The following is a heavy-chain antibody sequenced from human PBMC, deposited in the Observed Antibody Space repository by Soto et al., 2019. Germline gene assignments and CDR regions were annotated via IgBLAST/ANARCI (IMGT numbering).Heavy chain of an antibody. CDR1: GGTFSSYA. V-gene: IGHV1-69*06. Sequence: QVQLVQSGAEVKKPGSSVKVSCKASGGTFSSYAISWVRQAPGQGLEWMGGIIPIFGTANYAQKFQGRVTITADKSTRQAYMELSSLRSEDTAVYYCARGYCTNGVCYQYYYYYGMDVWGQGTTVTVSS. J-gene: IGHJ6*02. CDR2: IIPIFGTA. D-gene: IGHD2-8*01. CDR3: ARGYCTNGVCYQYYYYYGMDV.